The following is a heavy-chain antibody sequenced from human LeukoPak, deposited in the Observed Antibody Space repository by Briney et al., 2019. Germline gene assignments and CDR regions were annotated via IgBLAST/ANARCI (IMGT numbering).Heavy chain of an antibody. Sequence: GASLRLSCAASGFTFSTYTMTWVRQSPGKGLEWVSSISSSSSSIFYADSVRGRFTISRDNAKNSLYLQMNSLRAEDTAVYYCAREATGDPAFDYWGQGTLVTVSA. CDR2: ISSSSSSI. V-gene: IGHV3-21*01. J-gene: IGHJ4*02. CDR3: AREATGDPAFDY. D-gene: IGHD7-27*01. CDR1: GFTFSTYT.